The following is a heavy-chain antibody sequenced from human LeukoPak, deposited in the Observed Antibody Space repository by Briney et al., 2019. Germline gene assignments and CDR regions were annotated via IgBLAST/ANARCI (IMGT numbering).Heavy chain of an antibody. D-gene: IGHD1-1*01. CDR3: ARSYWNGPHYFDY. CDR2: IYYSGST. CDR1: GGSISSYY. V-gene: IGHV4-59*08. J-gene: IGHJ4*02. Sequence: SETLSLTCTVSGGSISSYYRSWIRQPPGKGLEWIGYIYYSGSTNYNPSLKSRVTISVDTSKNQFSLKLSSVTAADTAVYYCARSYWNGPHYFDYWGQGTLVTVSS.